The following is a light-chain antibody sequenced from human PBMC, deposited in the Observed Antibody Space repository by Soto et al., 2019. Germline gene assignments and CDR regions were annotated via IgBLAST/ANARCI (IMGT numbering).Light chain of an antibody. CDR1: QSVSSN. V-gene: IGKV3-15*01. Sequence: EIVMTQSPATLYVSPGERATLSCRASQSVSSNLAWYQQKPGQAPRLLIYGASTRATGIPARFSGSGSGTEFTLPISSLQSEDFAVYYCQQYNNWPLTFGGGTKVEIK. CDR3: QQYNNWPLT. J-gene: IGKJ4*01. CDR2: GAS.